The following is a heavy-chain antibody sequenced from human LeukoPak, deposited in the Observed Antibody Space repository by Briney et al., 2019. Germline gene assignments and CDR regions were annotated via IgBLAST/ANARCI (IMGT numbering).Heavy chain of an antibody. CDR3: ARDNRYYDYVWGSCLYFDY. J-gene: IGHJ4*02. Sequence: ASVKVSCKASGYTFTSYGISWVRQAPGQGLEWMGWISAYNGNTNYAQKLQGRVTMTTDTSTSTAYMELRSLRSDDTAVYYCARDNRYYDYVWGSCLYFDYWGQGTLVTVP. CDR1: GYTFTSYG. D-gene: IGHD3-16*01. CDR2: ISAYNGNT. V-gene: IGHV1-18*01.